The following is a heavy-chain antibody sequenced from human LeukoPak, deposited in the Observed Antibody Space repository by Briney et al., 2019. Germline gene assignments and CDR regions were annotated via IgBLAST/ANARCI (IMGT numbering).Heavy chain of an antibody. V-gene: IGHV3-23*01. Sequence: PGGSLRLSCAVSGITLSNYGMSWVRQAPGKGLEWVAGTSDSGGGTNYADSVKGRFTISRDNPKNTLYLQMNSLRAEDTAVYFCAKRGVVIRVILVGFHKEAYYFDSWGQGALVTVSS. J-gene: IGHJ4*02. CDR2: TSDSGGGT. D-gene: IGHD3-22*01. CDR3: AKRGVVIRVILVGFHKEAYYFDS. CDR1: GITLSNYG.